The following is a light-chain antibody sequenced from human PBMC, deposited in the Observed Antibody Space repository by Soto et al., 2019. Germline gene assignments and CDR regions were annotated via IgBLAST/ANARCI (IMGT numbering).Light chain of an antibody. CDR2: DVT. J-gene: IGLJ1*01. Sequence: QSALTQPASVSGSPGQSITISCTGTSSDVGGCNYVSWYQQHPGKAPKLMIYDVTNRPSGVSDRFSGSKSGYTASLTISGLQAEDEADYYCSSYTTSSTYVFGTGTKLTVL. V-gene: IGLV2-14*03. CDR3: SSYTTSSTYV. CDR1: SSDVGGCNY.